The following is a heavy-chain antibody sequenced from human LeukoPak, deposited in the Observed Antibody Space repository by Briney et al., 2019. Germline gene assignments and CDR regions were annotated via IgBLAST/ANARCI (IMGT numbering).Heavy chain of an antibody. V-gene: IGHV1-69*05. D-gene: IGHD3-10*01. CDR1: GGTFSSYA. CDR3: ARDGGSGSYYNLDY. Sequence: SVKVSCKASGGTFSSYAISWVRQAPGQGLEWMGGIIPIFGTANYAQKFQGRVTITTDEFTSTAYMELSSLRSEDTAVYYCARDGGSGSYYNLDYWGQGTLVTVSS. CDR2: IIPIFGTA. J-gene: IGHJ4*02.